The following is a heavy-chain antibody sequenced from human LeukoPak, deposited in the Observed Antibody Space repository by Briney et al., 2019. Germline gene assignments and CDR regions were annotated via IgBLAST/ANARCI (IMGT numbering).Heavy chain of an antibody. CDR3: ARDLKLLWFGELPSNWFDP. D-gene: IGHD3-10*01. CDR1: GYTFTGYY. CDR2: INPNSGGT. V-gene: IGHV1-2*02. J-gene: IGHJ5*02. Sequence: ASVKVSCKASGYTFTGYYMHWVRQAPGQGLEWMGWINPNSGGTNYAQKFQGRVTMTRDTSISTAYMELSRLRSDDTAVYYCARDLKLLWFGELPSNWFDPWGQGTLVTVSS.